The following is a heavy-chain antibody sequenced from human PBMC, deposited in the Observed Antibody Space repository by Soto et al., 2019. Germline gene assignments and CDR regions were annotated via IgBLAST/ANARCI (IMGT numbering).Heavy chain of an antibody. Sequence: GGSLRLSCAASGFTFSSYSMNWVRQAPGKGLEWVSSISSSSSYIYYADSVKGRFTISRDNAKNSLYLQMNSLRAEDTAVYYCARDPGRTFGVQWGQGTLVTVSS. J-gene: IGHJ4*02. D-gene: IGHD3-16*01. CDR2: ISSSSSYI. CDR1: GFTFSSYS. V-gene: IGHV3-21*01. CDR3: ARDPGRTFGVQ.